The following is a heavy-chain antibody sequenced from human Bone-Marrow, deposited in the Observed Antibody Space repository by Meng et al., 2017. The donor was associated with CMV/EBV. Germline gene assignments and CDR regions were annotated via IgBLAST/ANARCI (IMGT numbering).Heavy chain of an antibody. CDR1: GFTFSSYS. V-gene: IGHV3-21*01. D-gene: IGHD6-13*01. J-gene: IGHJ3*02. Sequence: GESLTLSCAASGFTFSSYSMNWVRQAPGKGLEWVSSISSSSNIYYADSVNGRFTISRDNAKNSLYLQMNGLRAEDTAVYYCARVKGMGAFDIWGQGTMVTVSS. CDR2: ISSSSNI. CDR3: ARVKGMGAFDI.